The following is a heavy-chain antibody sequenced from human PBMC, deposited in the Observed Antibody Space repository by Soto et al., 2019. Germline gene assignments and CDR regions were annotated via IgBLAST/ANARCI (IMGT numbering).Heavy chain of an antibody. CDR2: IYYSGST. CDR3: ARGGFSSTSNNWFDP. V-gene: IGHV4-31*03. D-gene: IGHD2-2*01. Sequence: QVQLQESGPGLVKPSQTLSLTCTVSGGSISSGGYYWSWIRQHPGKGLEWIGYIYYSGSTYYNPSLKSRVTISVDTSKNRFSLKLSSVTAADTAVYYCARGGFSSTSNNWFDPWGQGTLVTVSS. CDR1: GGSISSGGYY. J-gene: IGHJ5*02.